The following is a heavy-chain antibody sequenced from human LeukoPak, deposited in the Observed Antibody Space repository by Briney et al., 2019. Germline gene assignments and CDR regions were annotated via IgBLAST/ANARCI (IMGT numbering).Heavy chain of an antibody. V-gene: IGHV3-11*04. D-gene: IGHD6-13*01. CDR1: RFTFSDYY. CDR3: ARDVVHSSSWYVPHYYYYYMDV. Sequence: GGSLRLSCAASRFTFSDYYMSWIRQAPGKGLEWVSYISSSGSTIYYADSVKGRFTISRDNAKNSLYLQMNSLRAEDTAVYYCARDVVHSSSWYVPHYYYYYMDVWGKGTTVTVSS. CDR2: ISSSGSTI. J-gene: IGHJ6*03.